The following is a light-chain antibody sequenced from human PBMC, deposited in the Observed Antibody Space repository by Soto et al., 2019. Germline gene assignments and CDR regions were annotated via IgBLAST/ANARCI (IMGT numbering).Light chain of an antibody. J-gene: IGKJ5*01. CDR2: DAS. V-gene: IGKV1-13*02. Sequence: AIQLTQSPSSLSASVGDRVTITCRASQGISSALAWYQQKPGQAPKLLIYDASSLESGVPSRFSGSGSGTDFTLTISSLQHEDFANYYCQQFNRYPITFGQGTRLEIK. CDR3: QQFNRYPIT. CDR1: QGISSA.